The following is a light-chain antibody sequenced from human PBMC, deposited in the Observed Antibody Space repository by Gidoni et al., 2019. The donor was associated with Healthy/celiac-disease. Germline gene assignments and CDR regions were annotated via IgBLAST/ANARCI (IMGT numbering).Light chain of an antibody. CDR3: QQYDNLLT. J-gene: IGKJ4*02. V-gene: IGKV1-33*01. CDR2: DAS. CDR1: QDSSNY. Sequence: DIQMTQSPSSLSASVGDRVTITCQSSQDSSNYLNWYQQKPGKATKLLIYDASKLETGVQTRFSGSGSGTDFTFTISSLQPEDIATYYGQQYDNLLTFGGGTKVEIK.